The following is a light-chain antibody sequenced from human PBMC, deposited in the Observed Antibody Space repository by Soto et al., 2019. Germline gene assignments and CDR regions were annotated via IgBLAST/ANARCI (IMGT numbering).Light chain of an antibody. V-gene: IGKV3-20*01. CDR1: QSVSSSY. J-gene: IGKJ3*01. Sequence: EIVLTQSPGTLTLSPGERATLSCRASQSVSSSYLAWYQQKPGQAPRLLIYAASSRATGIPDRFSGSGSGIDFTLTISRLEPEDSAIYYCQQFGSSPLFGPGTKVEI. CDR3: QQFGSSPL. CDR2: AAS.